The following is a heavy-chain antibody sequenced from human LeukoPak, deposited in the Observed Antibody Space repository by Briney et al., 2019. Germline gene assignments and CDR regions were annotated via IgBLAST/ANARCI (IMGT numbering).Heavy chain of an antibody. CDR2: INGDGTRT. Sequence: GGSLRLSCAASGFTFSSYVMSWVRQAPGKGLVWVSRINGDGTRTNYADSVKGRFAISRDNAENTVNPQIYSLKAEDTAVYYCARGVPGGWYFDLWGRATLVTVSS. J-gene: IGHJ2*01. D-gene: IGHD3-16*01. V-gene: IGHV3-74*01. CDR3: ARGVPGGWYFDL. CDR1: GFTFSSYV.